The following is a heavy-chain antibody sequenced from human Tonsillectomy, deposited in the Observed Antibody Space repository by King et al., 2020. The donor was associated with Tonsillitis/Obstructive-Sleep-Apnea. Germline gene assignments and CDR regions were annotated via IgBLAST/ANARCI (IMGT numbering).Heavy chain of an antibody. D-gene: IGHD1-1*01. CDR1: GYPFTDYS. CDR3: ARGDDDTRDG. J-gene: IGHJ6*02. Sequence: QLVPSGAAVKTPGASVKVSCKASGYPFTDYSLHWVRQAPGQGLEWMGWINPNSGGTKYAQKFQGRVSMTRDTSISTAHMELNRLRSDDPAGEDWARGDDDTRDGGGQGTTVTV. V-gene: IGHV1-2*02. CDR2: INPNSGGT.